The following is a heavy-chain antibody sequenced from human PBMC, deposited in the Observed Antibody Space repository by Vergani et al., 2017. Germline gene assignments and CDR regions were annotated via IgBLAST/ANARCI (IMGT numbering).Heavy chain of an antibody. CDR3: TIGAPSSAYYDYVWGSYRYAPFDY. J-gene: IGHJ4*02. V-gene: IGHV3-49*04. D-gene: IGHD3-16*02. CDR1: GFTFGDYA. Sequence: EVQLVESGGGLVQPGRSLRLSCTASGFTFGDYAMSWVRQAPGKGLEWVGFIRSKAYGETTEYAASVKGRFTISRDDSKSIAYLQMNSLKTEDTAVYYCTIGAPSSAYYDYVWGSYRYAPFDYWGQGTLVTVSS. CDR2: IRSKAYGETT.